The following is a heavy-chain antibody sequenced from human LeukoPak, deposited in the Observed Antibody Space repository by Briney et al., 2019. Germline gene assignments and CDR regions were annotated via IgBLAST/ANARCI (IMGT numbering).Heavy chain of an antibody. D-gene: IGHD3-9*01. Sequence: GASVKVSCKASGYTFTSYGISWVRQAPGQGLEGMGGISAYNGNTNYAQKLHCRVTMTTDTSTSTAYMELRSLRSDDTAVYYCARVLRRDILTGYYPRYYYYGMDVWGQGTTVTVSS. CDR3: ARVLRRDILTGYYPRYYYYGMDV. J-gene: IGHJ6*02. CDR1: GYTFTSYG. CDR2: ISAYNGNT. V-gene: IGHV1-18*01.